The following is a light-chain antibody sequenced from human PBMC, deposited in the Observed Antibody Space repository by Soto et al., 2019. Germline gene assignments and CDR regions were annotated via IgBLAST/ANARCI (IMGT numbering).Light chain of an antibody. V-gene: IGLV2-8*01. CDR3: SSYAGSNNVV. J-gene: IGLJ2*01. CDR1: SSNVGGYNY. CDR2: EVS. Sequence: QCALTQPPSASGSPGQSVTISCTGTSSNVGGYNYVAWYQQHPGKAPKLMIYEVSKRPSGVPDRFSGSKSGNTASLTVSGLQAEDEADYYCSSYAGSNNVVFGGGTKLTAL.